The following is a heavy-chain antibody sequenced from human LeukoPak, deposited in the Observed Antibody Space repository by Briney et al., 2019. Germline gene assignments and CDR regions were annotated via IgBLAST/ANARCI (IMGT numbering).Heavy chain of an antibody. CDR1: GGSISSSSYY. CDR2: IYYSGST. V-gene: IGHV4-39*06. CDR3: ARSYGGLYYYYYYYMDV. J-gene: IGHJ6*03. Sequence: PSETLSLTCTVSGGSISSSSYYWGWIRQPPGKGLEWIGSIYYSGSTYYNPSLKSRVTISVDTSKNQFPLKLSFVTAADTAVYYCARSYGGLYYYYYYYMDVWGKGTTVTVSS. D-gene: IGHD3-16*01.